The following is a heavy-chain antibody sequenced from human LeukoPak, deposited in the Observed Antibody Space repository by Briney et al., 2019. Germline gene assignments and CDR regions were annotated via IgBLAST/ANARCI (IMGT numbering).Heavy chain of an antibody. CDR1: GFSFDDYA. CDR2: ISRNSYNI. Sequence: GGSLRLSCEASGFSFDDYAMHWVRQAPGKGLEWVAGISRNSYNITYGDSVKGRFTISRDNAKKSLSLQMNSLGTEDTAFYYCAKSRDDGTGYYYDYWGQGVLVTVAS. J-gene: IGHJ4*02. D-gene: IGHD3-9*01. V-gene: IGHV3-9*01. CDR3: AKSRDDGTGYYYDY.